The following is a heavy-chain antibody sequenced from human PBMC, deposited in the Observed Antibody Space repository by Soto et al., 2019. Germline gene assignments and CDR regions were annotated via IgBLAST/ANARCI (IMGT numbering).Heavy chain of an antibody. CDR2: ISYDGSNK. V-gene: IGHV3-30*18. CDR1: GFTFSSYG. Sequence: PGGSLRLSCAASGFTFSSYGMHWVRQAPGKGLEWVAVISYDGSNKYYADSVKGRFTISRDNSKNTLYLQMNSLRAEDTAVYYCAKPPQYCGGDCYYFDYWGQGTLVTVSS. D-gene: IGHD2-21*02. J-gene: IGHJ4*02. CDR3: AKPPQYCGGDCYYFDY.